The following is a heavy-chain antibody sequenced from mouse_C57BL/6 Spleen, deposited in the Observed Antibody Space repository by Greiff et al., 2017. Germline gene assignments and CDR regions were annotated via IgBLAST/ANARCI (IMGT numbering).Heavy chain of an antibody. CDR2: ISSGSSTI. CDR1: GFTFSDYG. CDR3: ARTSITTVVNYYAMDY. Sequence: EVKLMESGEGLVKPGGSLKLSCAASGFTFSDYGMHWVRQAPEKGLEWVAYISSGSSTIYYADTVQGRFTISRDNAKNTLFLQMASLRSEDTAMYYGARTSITTVVNYYAMDYWGQGTSVTVSA. V-gene: IGHV5-17*01. J-gene: IGHJ4*01. D-gene: IGHD1-1*01.